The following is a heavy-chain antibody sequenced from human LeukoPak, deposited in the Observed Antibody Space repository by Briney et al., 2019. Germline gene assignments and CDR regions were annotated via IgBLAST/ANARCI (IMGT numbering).Heavy chain of an antibody. CDR3: AREEGGARSEAFDI. Sequence: GGSLRLSCAASGFPFSSYTMNWVRQAPGKGLEWVSSFSYNGRYIYHAESMKGRFTTSRDNAKNSLYLQMSDLRVEDTAVYYCAREEGGARSEAFDIWGKGTVVTVSS. D-gene: IGHD4-17*01. J-gene: IGHJ3*02. CDR1: GFPFSSYT. V-gene: IGHV3-21*01. CDR2: FSYNGRYI.